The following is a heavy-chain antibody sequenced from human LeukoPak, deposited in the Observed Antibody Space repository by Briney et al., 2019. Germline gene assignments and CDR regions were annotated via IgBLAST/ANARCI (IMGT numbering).Heavy chain of an antibody. CDR2: ISSSGTTT. V-gene: IGHV3-48*04. CDR3: VRRGLIETEYLER. CDR1: GFTFS. D-gene: IGHD2-21*01. J-gene: IGHJ1*01. Sequence: GGSLRLSCAASGFTFSMNWVRQAPGKGPEWVSYISSSGTTTYYADSVKGRFTISRDNAKNSLYLQMSSLRAEDTAVYYCVRRGLIETEYLERWGQGTLVIVSS.